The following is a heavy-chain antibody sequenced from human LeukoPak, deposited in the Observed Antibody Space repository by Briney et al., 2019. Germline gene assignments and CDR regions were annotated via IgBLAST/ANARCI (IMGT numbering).Heavy chain of an antibody. CDR2: IYTSGST. CDR1: GGSISSGSYY. V-gene: IGHV4-61*02. Sequence: SETLSLTCTVSGGSISSGSYYWSWIRQPAGKGLEWIGRIYTSGSTNYNPSLKSRVTISVDTSKNQFSLKLSSVTAADTAVYYCARHAKEWLPHRTNFDYWGQGTLVTVSS. CDR3: ARHAKEWLPHRTNFDY. D-gene: IGHD6-19*01. J-gene: IGHJ4*02.